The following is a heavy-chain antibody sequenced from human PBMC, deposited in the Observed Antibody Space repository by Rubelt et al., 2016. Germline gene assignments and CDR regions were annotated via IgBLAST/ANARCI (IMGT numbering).Heavy chain of an antibody. CDR1: GGSFSGYY. V-gene: IGHV4-34*01. Sequence: PSETLSLTCAVYGGSFSGYYWSWIRQPPGKGLEWIGEINHSGSTNYNPSLKSRVTISVDTSKNQFSLKLSSVTAADMAVYYCARVQLLWFGELLNRRTRRGRYFQHWGQGTLVTVSS. J-gene: IGHJ1*01. CDR3: ARVQLLWFGELLNRRTRRGRYFQH. CDR2: INHSGST. D-gene: IGHD3-10*01.